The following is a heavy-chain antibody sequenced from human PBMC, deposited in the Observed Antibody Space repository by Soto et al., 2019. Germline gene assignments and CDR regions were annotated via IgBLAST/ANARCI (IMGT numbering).Heavy chain of an antibody. CDR1: GGSISSGGYS. Sequence: SETLSLSCSVSGGSISSGGYSWSWIRQQPGKGLEWIGNIYYSGGPYYNPSLKSRVTISVDTSKNQFSLQLSSMTAADTAVYFCPTGLGFYGLGVWGLGTTVS. J-gene: IGHJ6*02. V-gene: IGHV4-31*03. D-gene: IGHD2-15*01. CDR2: IYYSGGP. CDR3: PTGLGFYGLGV.